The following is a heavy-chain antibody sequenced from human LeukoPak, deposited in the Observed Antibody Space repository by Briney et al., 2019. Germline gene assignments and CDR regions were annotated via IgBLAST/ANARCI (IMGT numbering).Heavy chain of an antibody. D-gene: IGHD4-23*01. Sequence: SETLSLTCTVSGGSISSSSYYWGWIRQPPGKGLEWIGSIYFDGSAYYNPSLKSRVTISLHTSNNQFSLKLRSVTTADTAVYYCAREDSGNSDDSLDIWGQGTMVTVSS. CDR1: GGSISSSSYY. CDR2: IYFDGSA. V-gene: IGHV4-39*07. J-gene: IGHJ3*02. CDR3: AREDSGNSDDSLDI.